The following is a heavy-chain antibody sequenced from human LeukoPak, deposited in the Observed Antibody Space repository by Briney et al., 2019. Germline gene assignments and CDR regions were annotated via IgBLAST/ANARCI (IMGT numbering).Heavy chain of an antibody. CDR3: ARVRAAPAD. CDR2: INHSGST. D-gene: IGHD6-6*01. Sequence: PSETLSLTCAVYGGSFSGYYWSWIRQPPGKGLEWIGEINHSGSTNYNPSLKRRVTISVDTSKNQFSLKLSSVTAADTAVYYCARVRAAPADWGQGTLVTVSS. CDR1: GGSFSGYY. J-gene: IGHJ4*02. V-gene: IGHV4-34*01.